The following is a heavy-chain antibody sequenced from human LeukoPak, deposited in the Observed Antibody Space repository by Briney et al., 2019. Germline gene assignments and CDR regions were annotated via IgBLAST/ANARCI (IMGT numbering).Heavy chain of an antibody. J-gene: IGHJ4*02. CDR1: GYTFTGYY. CDR3: ARDVSYGDHIDY. CDR2: ISAYNGNT. D-gene: IGHD4-17*01. V-gene: IGHV1-18*04. Sequence: ASVKVSCKASGYTFTGYYMHWVRQAPGQGLEWMGWISAYNGNTNYAQKLQGRVTMTTDTSTSTAYMELRSLRSDDTAVYYCARDVSYGDHIDYWGQGTLVTVSS.